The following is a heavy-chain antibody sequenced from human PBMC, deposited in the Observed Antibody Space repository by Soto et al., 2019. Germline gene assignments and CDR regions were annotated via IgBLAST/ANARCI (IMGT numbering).Heavy chain of an antibody. CDR1: GFTFSSYD. CDR2: IGTAGDT. J-gene: IGHJ3*02. D-gene: IGHD7-27*01. V-gene: IGHV3-13*04. Sequence: EVQLVEFWGGLVQPAGSLRLSCAASGFTFSSYDMHWVRQATVKCLEWVSFIGTAGDTYYPGSVKGRFTISRENAKNSLYLKMNSLRAGDTAVYYCARRNWVWDAFDIWGHGTMVTGSS. CDR3: ARRNWVWDAFDI.